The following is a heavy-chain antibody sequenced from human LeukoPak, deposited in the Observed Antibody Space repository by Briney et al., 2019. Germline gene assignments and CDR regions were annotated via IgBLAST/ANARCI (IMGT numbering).Heavy chain of an antibody. D-gene: IGHD1-7*01. J-gene: IGHJ4*02. V-gene: IGHV3-15*01. CDR2: VKSKTDGGAT. CDR3: TQVSITGNTRGPFDY. CDR1: RFTFSNAW. Sequence: GGSLRLSCAASRFTFSNAWMSWVRQAPGKGLEWVGRVKSKTDGGATDYAASVKGRFTISRDDSKSIAYLQMNSLKTEDTAVYYCTQVSITGNTRGPFDYWGQGTLVTVSS.